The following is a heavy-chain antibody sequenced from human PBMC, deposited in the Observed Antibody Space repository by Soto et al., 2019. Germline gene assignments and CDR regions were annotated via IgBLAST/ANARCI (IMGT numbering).Heavy chain of an antibody. D-gene: IGHD2-15*01. V-gene: IGHV3-33*01. J-gene: IGHJ4*02. CDR1: GFTFSSYG. Sequence: SLRLSCAASGFTFSSYGMHWVRQAPGKGLEWVADIWYDGSNKYYADSVKGRFTISRDNSKNTLYLQMNSPRDEDTAVYYCARRYCSGNICHAEYWGQGTLVTVSS. CDR2: IWYDGSNK. CDR3: ARRYCSGNICHAEY.